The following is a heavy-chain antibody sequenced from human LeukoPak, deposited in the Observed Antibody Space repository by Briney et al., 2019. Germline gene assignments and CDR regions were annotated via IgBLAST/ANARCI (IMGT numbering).Heavy chain of an antibody. CDR1: GYTFTGYY. Sequence: ASVKVSCKASGYTFTGYYMHWVRQAPGPGLEWMGWINPNSGGTNYAQKFQGRVTMTTDTSTSTAYMELSRLRSDATAVYYCARGSLRYRYGMDVWGQGTTVTVSS. CDR3: ARGSLRYRYGMDV. V-gene: IGHV1-2*02. CDR2: INPNSGGT. D-gene: IGHD3-9*01. J-gene: IGHJ6*02.